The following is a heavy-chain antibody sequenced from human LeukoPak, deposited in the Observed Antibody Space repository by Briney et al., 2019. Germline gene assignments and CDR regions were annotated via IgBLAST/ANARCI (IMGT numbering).Heavy chain of an antibody. D-gene: IGHD2-2*01. CDR3: AKDPGGVPAHYFDY. CDR2: TGSTGVST. Sequence: GGSLRLSCAASGFTFSSYAMNWVRQAPGKGLEWVSATGSTGVSTFYADSVKGRFTVSRDNSKNTLSLQMNSLRAEDTAVYYCAKDPGGVPAHYFDYWGQGILVTVSS. CDR1: GFTFSSYA. J-gene: IGHJ4*02. V-gene: IGHV3-23*01.